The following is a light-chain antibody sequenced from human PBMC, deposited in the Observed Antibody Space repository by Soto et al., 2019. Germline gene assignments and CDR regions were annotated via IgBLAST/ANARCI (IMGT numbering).Light chain of an antibody. CDR1: NIGRKS. CDR2: YDS. J-gene: IGLJ2*01. V-gene: IGLV3-21*04. Sequence: SYELTQPPSVSVAPGKTARITCGGNNIGRKSVHWYQQKPGQAPVLVIYYDSDRPSGIPERFSGSNSGNTATLTISRVEAGDEADYYCQVWDSSSDRDVVFGGGTKLTVL. CDR3: QVWDSSSDRDVV.